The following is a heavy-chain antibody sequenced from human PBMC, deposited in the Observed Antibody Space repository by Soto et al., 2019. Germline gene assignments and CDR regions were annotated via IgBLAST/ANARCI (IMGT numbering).Heavy chain of an antibody. V-gene: IGHV4-34*01. CDR2: INHSGST. D-gene: IGHD6-13*01. Sequence: SETLSLTCAVYGGSFSGYYWSWIRQPPGKGLEWIGEINHSGSTNYNPSLKSRVTISVDTSKNQFSLKLSSVTAADTAVYYCARGRGSYYYYYYGMDVWGQGTTVTVSS. CDR3: ARGRGSYYYYYYGMDV. J-gene: IGHJ6*02. CDR1: GGSFSGYY.